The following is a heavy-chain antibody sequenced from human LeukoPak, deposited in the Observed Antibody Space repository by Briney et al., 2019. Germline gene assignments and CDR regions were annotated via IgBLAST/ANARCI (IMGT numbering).Heavy chain of an antibody. D-gene: IGHD2-15*01. Sequence: PGGSLRLSCAASGFTVSNNYMSWVRQAPGKGLEWVSVIFGASTTYYADSVKGRFTISRDNSKNTLYLQMNSLRAEDTAVYYCARAIQFGGYFDYWGQGTLVTVST. CDR3: ARAIQFGGYFDY. J-gene: IGHJ4*02. CDR2: IFGASTT. V-gene: IGHV3-53*01. CDR1: GFTVSNNY.